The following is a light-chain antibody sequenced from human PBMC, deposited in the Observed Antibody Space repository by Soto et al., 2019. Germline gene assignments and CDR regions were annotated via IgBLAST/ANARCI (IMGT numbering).Light chain of an antibody. Sequence: DVQMTQSPSYLSALVGDRVTLTCRASQSVSRYLNWYQHKPGKAPKLLINAASNLRSGVPSRFSGSGSGTDFTLTIDGLQPEDLAVYYCQKSYITPPITVGNGKRLAI. CDR1: QSVSRY. V-gene: IGKV1-39*01. CDR2: AAS. J-gene: IGKJ5*01. CDR3: QKSYITPPIT.